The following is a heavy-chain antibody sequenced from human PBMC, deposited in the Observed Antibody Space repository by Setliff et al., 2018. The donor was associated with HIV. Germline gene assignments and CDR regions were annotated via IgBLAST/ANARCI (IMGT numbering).Heavy chain of an antibody. V-gene: IGHV4-31*03. CDR1: GGSISSGGCY. Sequence: TLSLTCNVSGGSISSGGCYWNWIRQHPGKGLEWIGYIYNSGSTYYSPSLQSRLIISVDTSKNQLSLKLTSVTAADTAVYYCARLTYYYDTSGPAAAFDIWGQGTMVTVSS. J-gene: IGHJ3*02. CDR3: ARLTYYYDTSGPAAAFDI. CDR2: IYNSGST. D-gene: IGHD3-22*01.